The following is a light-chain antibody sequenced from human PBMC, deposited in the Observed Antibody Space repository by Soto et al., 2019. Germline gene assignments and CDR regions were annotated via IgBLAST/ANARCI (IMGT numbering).Light chain of an antibody. CDR2: TNN. V-gene: IGLV1-44*01. J-gene: IGLJ1*01. CDR3: ATWDDSLKGV. CDR1: TSNIGSHT. Sequence: QSVLTQPPSASGTPGQRVTISCSGSTSNIGSHTVNWFQHLPGTAPKLLINTNNQRPSGVPDRFSGYKSGTSASLVISGLQSEDEADYYRATWDDSLKGVFGTGTKLTVL.